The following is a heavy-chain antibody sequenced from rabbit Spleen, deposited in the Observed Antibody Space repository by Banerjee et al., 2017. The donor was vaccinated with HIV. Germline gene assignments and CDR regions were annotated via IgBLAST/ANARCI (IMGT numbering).Heavy chain of an antibody. D-gene: IGHD6-1*01. CDR1: GFSFSSSYW. CDR2: IYTGSSGST. CDR3: GRRWSGAADGAYALNL. J-gene: IGHJ4*01. Sequence: QEQLEESGGDLVKPEGSLTLTCTASGFSFSSSYWICWVRQAPGKGLEWIACIYTGSSGSTYYASWAKGRFTISKTSSTTVTLQMTSLTAADTATYFCGRRWSGAADGAYALNLWGQGTLVTV. V-gene: IGHV1S45*01.